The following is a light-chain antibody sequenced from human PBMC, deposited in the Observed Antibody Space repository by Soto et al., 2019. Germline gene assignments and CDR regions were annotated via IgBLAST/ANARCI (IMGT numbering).Light chain of an antibody. CDR3: QHYNSYPYT. Sequence: DIQMTQSPSTLSASVGDRVTITCRASQSISTWLAWFQQKPGKAPDLLIYDASSLESGVPSRFSGSGSVTEFTLTVSSLQPDDFATYYCQHYNSYPYTFGQGTKVESK. CDR1: QSISTW. V-gene: IGKV1-5*01. J-gene: IGKJ2*01. CDR2: DAS.